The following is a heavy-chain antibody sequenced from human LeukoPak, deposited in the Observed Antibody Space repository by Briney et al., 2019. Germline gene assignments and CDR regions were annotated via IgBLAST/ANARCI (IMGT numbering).Heavy chain of an antibody. CDR1: GFPFSTIPFSGYW. J-gene: IGHJ6*02. CDR2: IKPDGSEK. CDR3: ARDYGDYGDYYYGMDV. V-gene: IGHV3-7*01. D-gene: IGHD4-17*01. Sequence: GSLRLSCAASGFPFSTIPFSGYWMTWVRQAPVKGLGWVGNIKPDGSEKTYVDSVKGRFTNSRDNAKSSLYLQMNSLRAEDTAVYYCARDYGDYGDYYYGMDVWGQGTTVTVSS.